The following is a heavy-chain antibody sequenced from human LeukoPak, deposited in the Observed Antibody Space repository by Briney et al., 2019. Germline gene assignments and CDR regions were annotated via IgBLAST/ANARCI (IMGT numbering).Heavy chain of an antibody. CDR3: ARINDIDNSYHLDF. V-gene: IGHV3-21*01. J-gene: IGHJ4*01. CDR2: ISSSSSYK. Sequence: GGSLRLSCAASGFTFSDYSFNWVRQAPGKGLEWVSSISSSSSYKYYADSLKGRFAISRDNAKNSLYLQVNSLRAEDTAVYYCARINDIDNSYHLDFWGHGTLVTVSS. D-gene: IGHD2-15*01. CDR1: GFTFSDYS.